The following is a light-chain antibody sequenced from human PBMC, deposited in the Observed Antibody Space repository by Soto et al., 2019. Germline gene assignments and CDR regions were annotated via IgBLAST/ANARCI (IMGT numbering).Light chain of an antibody. J-gene: IGLJ1*01. Sequence: QSMLTQPASVSGSPGQSITISCTGTRSDVGGYNYVSWYQQHPGKAPKLMIYDVSNRPSGVSNRFSGSKSGNTASLTISGLQAEDEADYYCSSYTSSSPYVFGTGTKVTVL. CDR2: DVS. CDR3: SSYTSSSPYV. CDR1: RSDVGGYNY. V-gene: IGLV2-14*01.